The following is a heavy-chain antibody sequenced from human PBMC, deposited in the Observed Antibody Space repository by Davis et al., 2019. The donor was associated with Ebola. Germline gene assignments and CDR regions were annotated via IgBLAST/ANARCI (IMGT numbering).Heavy chain of an antibody. CDR2: ISSSSSYI. Sequence: LSLTCAASGFTFSSYSMNWVRQAPGKGLEWVSSISSSSSYIYYADSVKGRFTISRDNAKNSLYLQMNSLRAEDTAVYYCARVGIKSSSWYRYYYGMDVWGQGTTVTVSS. J-gene: IGHJ6*02. D-gene: IGHD6-13*01. CDR3: ARVGIKSSSWYRYYYGMDV. CDR1: GFTFSSYS. V-gene: IGHV3-21*01.